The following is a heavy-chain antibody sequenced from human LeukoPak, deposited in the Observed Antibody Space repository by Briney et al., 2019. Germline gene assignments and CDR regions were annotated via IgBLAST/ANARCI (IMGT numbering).Heavy chain of an antibody. CDR3: VRCTFVLHKRCSAFDV. CDR1: GFIFNTFG. V-gene: IGHV3-21*01. CDR2: ITSTTTYT. D-gene: IGHD1-1*01. Sequence: GGSLRLSCSASGFIFNTFGMNWVRQAPGKGLEWVSSITSTTTYTYYADSVKGRFTISRDNAKNSLSLQMSSLRAEDTAVYYCVRCTFVLHKRCSAFDVWGPGTMVTVSA. J-gene: IGHJ3*01.